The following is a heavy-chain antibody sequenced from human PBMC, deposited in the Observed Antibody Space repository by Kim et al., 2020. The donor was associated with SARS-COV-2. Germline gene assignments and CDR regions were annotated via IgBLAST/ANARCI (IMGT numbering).Heavy chain of an antibody. J-gene: IGHJ4*02. CDR1: GFTFTSSA. D-gene: IGHD3-16*01. Sequence: SVKVSCKASGFTFTSSAVQWVRQARGQRLEWIGWIVVGSGNTNYAQKFQERVTITRDMSTSTAYMELSSLRSEDTAVYYCAADREYDYVWGKYWGQGTLVTVSS. CDR2: IVVGSGNT. CDR3: AADREYDYVWGKY. V-gene: IGHV1-58*01.